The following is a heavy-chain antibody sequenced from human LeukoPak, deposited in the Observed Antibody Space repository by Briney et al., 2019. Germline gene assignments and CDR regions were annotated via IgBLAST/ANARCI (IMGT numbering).Heavy chain of an antibody. CDR3: AKDCITMVRGAPDY. Sequence: GASVKVSCKASGYTFTGYYMHWVRQAPGQGLEWMGWINPNSGGTNYAQKFQGRVTMTRDTSTSTVYMELSSLRSEDTAVYYCAKDCITMVRGAPDYWGQGTLVTVSS. V-gene: IGHV1-2*02. D-gene: IGHD3-10*01. J-gene: IGHJ4*02. CDR1: GYTFTGYY. CDR2: INPNSGGT.